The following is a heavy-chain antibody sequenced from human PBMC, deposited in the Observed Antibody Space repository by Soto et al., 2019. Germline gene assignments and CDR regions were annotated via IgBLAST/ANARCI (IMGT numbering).Heavy chain of an antibody. Sequence: GGSLRLSCVASGLTFSNAWMSWVRQAPGKGLEWVGRIKSKTDGGTTDYAALVKGRFTISRDDSKNTLYLQMNSLITEDTAVYFCITEPYYPGSGRFDYWGQGALVTVSS. V-gene: IGHV3-15*01. D-gene: IGHD3-10*01. CDR2: IKSKTDGGTT. CDR3: ITEPYYPGSGRFDY. J-gene: IGHJ4*02. CDR1: GLTFSNAW.